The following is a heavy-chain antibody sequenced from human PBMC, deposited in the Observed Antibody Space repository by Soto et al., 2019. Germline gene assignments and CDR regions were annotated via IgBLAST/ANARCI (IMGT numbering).Heavy chain of an antibody. V-gene: IGHV2-70*11. CDR3: ARIRATYYDILTGPKHKNYYYYYMDV. J-gene: IGHJ6*03. CDR2: IDWDDDK. D-gene: IGHD3-9*01. Sequence: SGPTLVNPTQTLTLTCTFSGFSLSTSGMCESWIRQPPGKALEWLARIDWDDDKYYSTSLKTRLTISKDTSKNQVVLTMTNMDPVDTATYYCARIRATYYDILTGPKHKNYYYYYMDVSGKGTTVTVSS. CDR1: GFSLSTSGMC.